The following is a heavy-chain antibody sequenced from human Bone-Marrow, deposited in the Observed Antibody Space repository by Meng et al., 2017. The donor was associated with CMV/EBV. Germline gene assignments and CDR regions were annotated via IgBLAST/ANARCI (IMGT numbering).Heavy chain of an antibody. V-gene: IGHV3-23*03. Sequence: GESLKISCAASGFTFSSYAMSWVRQAPGKGLEWVSVIYSGGSSTYYADSVKGRFTISRDNSKNTLYLQMNSLRAEDTAVYYCAKLSPARYFDYWGQGNLVTVSS. CDR1: GFTFSSYA. CDR2: IYSGGSST. D-gene: IGHD3-16*02. J-gene: IGHJ4*02. CDR3: AKLSPARYFDY.